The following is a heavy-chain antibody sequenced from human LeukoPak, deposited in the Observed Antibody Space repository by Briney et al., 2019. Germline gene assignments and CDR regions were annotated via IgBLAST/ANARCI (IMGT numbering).Heavy chain of an antibody. CDR3: ARFLSVRDYYDSSVSDP. J-gene: IGHJ5*02. D-gene: IGHD3-22*01. CDR2: IKQDGSEK. CDR1: GFTFSSYW. Sequence: PGGSLRLSCAASGFTFSSYWMSWVRQAPRKGLEWVANIKQDGSEKYYVDSVKGRFTISRDNAKNSLYLQMNSLRAEDTAVYYCARFLSVRDYYDSSVSDPWGQGTLVTVSS. V-gene: IGHV3-7*01.